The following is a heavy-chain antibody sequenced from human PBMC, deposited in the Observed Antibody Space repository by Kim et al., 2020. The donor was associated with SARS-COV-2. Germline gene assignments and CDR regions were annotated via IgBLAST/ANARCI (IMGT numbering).Heavy chain of an antibody. D-gene: IGHD3-10*01. CDR1: GASIKNSDSY. V-gene: IGHV4-39*01. Sequence: SETLSLTCSVSGASIKNSDSYWGWIRQSPGKGLEWIGSFSYSGTTYYNPSLKSRVTISVDTSNNHLSLTMRSATAADTALSYCARQAPRLLWFGALGDF. J-gene: IGHJ4*01. CDR2: FSYSGTT. CDR3: ARQAPRLLWFGALGDF.